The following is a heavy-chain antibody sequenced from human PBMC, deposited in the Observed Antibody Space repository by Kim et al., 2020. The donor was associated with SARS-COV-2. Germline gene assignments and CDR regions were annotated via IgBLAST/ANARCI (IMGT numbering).Heavy chain of an antibody. J-gene: IGHJ5*02. Sequence: SRVTISVDTSKNQFSLKLSSVTAADTAVYYCARPRGSLAAEANNNWFDPWGQGTLVTVSS. V-gene: IGHV4-39*01. D-gene: IGHD6-13*01. CDR3: ARPRGSLAAEANNNWFDP.